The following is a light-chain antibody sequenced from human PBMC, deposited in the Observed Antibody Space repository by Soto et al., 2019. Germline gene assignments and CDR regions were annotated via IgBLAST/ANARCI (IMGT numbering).Light chain of an antibody. Sequence: QSALTQPASVSGSPGQSITISCTGTSSDVGGYNYVSWYQQHPGKAPKLMIYEVSNRPSGVSNRFSGSKSGNTASLTISGVQAEDEADYYCSSYTSSSTPYVFGTGTKVTAL. CDR1: SSDVGGYNY. V-gene: IGLV2-14*01. CDR3: SSYTSSSTPYV. J-gene: IGLJ1*01. CDR2: EVS.